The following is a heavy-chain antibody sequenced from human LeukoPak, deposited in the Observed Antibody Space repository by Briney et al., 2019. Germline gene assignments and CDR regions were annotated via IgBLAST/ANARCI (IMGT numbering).Heavy chain of an antibody. Sequence: GGSLRLSCAASGFTVSSNYMSWVRQAPGKGLEWVSAVSGRDDSTYYADSVKGRFTISRDTSKNTLYLQTNSLRAEDTAVYYCVKWGDYDILTGYYDPDYWGQGTLVTVSS. CDR1: GFTVSSNY. CDR2: VSGRDDST. J-gene: IGHJ4*02. CDR3: VKWGDYDILTGYYDPDY. V-gene: IGHV3-23*01. D-gene: IGHD3-9*01.